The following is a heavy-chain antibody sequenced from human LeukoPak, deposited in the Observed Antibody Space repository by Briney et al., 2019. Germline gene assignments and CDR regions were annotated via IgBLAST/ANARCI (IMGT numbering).Heavy chain of an antibody. V-gene: IGHV3-7*01. J-gene: IGHJ5*02. CDR1: GFTFSSYW. CDR3: AGAILDYYGSGSYWAP. D-gene: IGHD3-10*01. CDR2: IKQDGSEK. Sequence: GGSLRLSCAASGFTFSSYWMSWVRQAPGKGLEWVANIKQDGSEKYYVDSVKGRFTISRDNAKNSLYLQMNSLRAEDTAVYYCAGAILDYYGSGSYWAPWGQGTLVTVSS.